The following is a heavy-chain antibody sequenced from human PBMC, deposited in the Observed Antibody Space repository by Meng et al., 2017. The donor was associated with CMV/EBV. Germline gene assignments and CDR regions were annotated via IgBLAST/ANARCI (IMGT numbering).Heavy chain of an antibody. V-gene: IGHV3-30-3*01. D-gene: IGHD6-19*01. J-gene: IGHJ6*02. CDR1: GFTFSSYA. CDR2: ISYDGSNK. CDR3: ARDGPAREQWLVQVWYYYYGMDV. Sequence: GESLKISCAASGFTFSSYAMHWVRQAPGKGLEWVAVISYDGSNKYYADSVKGRFTISRDNSKNTLYLQMNSLRAEDTAVYYCARDGPAREQWLVQVWYYYYGMDVWGQETTVTVSS.